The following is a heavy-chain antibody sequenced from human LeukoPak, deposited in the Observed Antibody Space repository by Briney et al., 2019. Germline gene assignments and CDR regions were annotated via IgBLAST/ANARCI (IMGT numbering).Heavy chain of an antibody. D-gene: IGHD6-19*01. Sequence: PGGSLRLSCAAAGFTFSNAWMSWVRQAPGKGLEWISAISGSGGGTYYADSVKGRFTISRDNSKNTLYLQMDSLRAEDTAVYYCAKGGRIAVPASSIDCWGQGTLVTVSS. V-gene: IGHV3-23*01. CDR2: ISGSGGGT. CDR1: GFTFSNAW. J-gene: IGHJ4*02. CDR3: AKGGRIAVPASSIDC.